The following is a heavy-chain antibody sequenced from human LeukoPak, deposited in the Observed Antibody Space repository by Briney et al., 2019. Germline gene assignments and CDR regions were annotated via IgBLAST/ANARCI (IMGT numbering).Heavy chain of an antibody. CDR3: ARERGVVEMATILFDY. CDR1: GDSVSSNSAA. V-gene: IGHV6-1*01. J-gene: IGHJ4*02. D-gene: IGHD5-24*01. Sequence: SQTLSLTCAISGDSVSSNSAAWNWIRQSPSRGLEWLGRTYYRSKWYNDYAVSVKSRITINPDTSKNQFSLQLNSVTPEDTAMYYCARERGVVEMATILFDYWGQGTLVTVSS. CDR2: TYYRSKWYN.